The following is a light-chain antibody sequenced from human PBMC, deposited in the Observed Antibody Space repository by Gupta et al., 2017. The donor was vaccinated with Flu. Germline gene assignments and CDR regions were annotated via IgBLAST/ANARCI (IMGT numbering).Light chain of an antibody. CDR1: RSDIGDYKY. Sequence: SITISCTGTRSDIGDYKYVSWYQQYPGKAPKLIIYEVSNRPSRVSSRFSGSKSGNTASLTISGLQAEDEADYFCSSYATTDTLVFGSGTVVTV. J-gene: IGLJ1*01. CDR3: SSYATTDTLV. V-gene: IGLV2-14*01. CDR2: EVS.